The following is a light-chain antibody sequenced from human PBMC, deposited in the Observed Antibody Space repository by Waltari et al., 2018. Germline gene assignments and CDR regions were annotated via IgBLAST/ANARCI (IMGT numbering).Light chain of an antibody. Sequence: QPALTQPASVSGPPGQSITISCTGTSSDIGRYNHVSWYQQHPGKAPKLLIYDVNNRPSGVSDRFSGSKSANTASLTISGLRAEDEADYYCNSYKSDSSGVFGGGTRLTVL. CDR3: NSYKSDSSGV. J-gene: IGLJ3*02. CDR2: DVN. V-gene: IGLV2-14*03. CDR1: SSDIGRYNH.